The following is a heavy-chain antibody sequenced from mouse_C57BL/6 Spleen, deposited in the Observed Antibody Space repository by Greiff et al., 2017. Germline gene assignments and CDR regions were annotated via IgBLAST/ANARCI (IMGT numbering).Heavy chain of an antibody. Sequence: VKLMESGAELVRPGTSVKVSCKASGYAFTNYLIEWVKQRPGQGLEWIGVINPGSGGTNYNEKFKGKATLTADKSSSTAYMQLSSLTSEDSAVYFCARLDITTVVAGDYWGQGTTLTVSS. D-gene: IGHD1-1*01. V-gene: IGHV1-54*01. CDR3: ARLDITTVVAGDY. CDR2: INPGSGGT. CDR1: GYAFTNYL. J-gene: IGHJ2*01.